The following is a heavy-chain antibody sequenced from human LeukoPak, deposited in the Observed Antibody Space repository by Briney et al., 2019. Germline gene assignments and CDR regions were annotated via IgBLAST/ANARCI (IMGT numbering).Heavy chain of an antibody. Sequence: GGSLRLSCAASGFTFSSYAMSWVRQAPGKGLEWVSAISGSGGSTYYADSVKGRFTISRDNSKNTLYLRMNSLRAEDTAVYYRAKALSIVVVTASIDYWGQGTLVTVSS. J-gene: IGHJ4*02. CDR2: ISGSGGST. V-gene: IGHV3-23*01. CDR1: GFTFSSYA. CDR3: AKALSIVVVTASIDY. D-gene: IGHD2-21*02.